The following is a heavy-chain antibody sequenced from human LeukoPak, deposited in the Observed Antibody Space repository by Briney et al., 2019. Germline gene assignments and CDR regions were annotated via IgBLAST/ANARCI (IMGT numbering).Heavy chain of an antibody. CDR3: ARSFPIRQHDYYYYYYYMDV. CDR2: IIRMFDTA. CDR1: VDSFSGDA. V-gene: IGHV1-69*05. Sequence: SLKDSSKASVDSFSGDATSWVRAALGEGLEWMGGIIRMFDTANYAQKFQGRVTITTDESTSTAYMELSSLRYEHTAVYYCARSFPIRQHDYYYYYYYMDVWGKGTTVTVSS. J-gene: IGHJ6*03. D-gene: IGHD3-16*01.